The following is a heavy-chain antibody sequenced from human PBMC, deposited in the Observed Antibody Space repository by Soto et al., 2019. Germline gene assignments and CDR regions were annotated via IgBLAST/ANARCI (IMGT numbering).Heavy chain of an antibody. J-gene: IGHJ4*02. CDR2: IYSGGST. Sequence: EVQLVESGGGLVQPGGSLRLSCAASGFTVSSNYMSWVRQDPGKGLEWVSVIYSGGSTYYADSVKGRFTISRDNSKNTLYLQMNSLRAEDTAVYYCAALIAASVVDYWGQGTLVTVSS. CDR3: AALIAASVVDY. CDR1: GFTVSSNY. D-gene: IGHD6-13*01. V-gene: IGHV3-66*01.